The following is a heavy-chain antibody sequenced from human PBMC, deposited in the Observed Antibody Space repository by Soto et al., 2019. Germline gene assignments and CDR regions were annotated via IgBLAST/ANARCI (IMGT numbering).Heavy chain of an antibody. CDR3: ARYGSSNWVDP. CDR1: GFTFSTYS. Sequence: EVQLVESGGGLVKRGGSLRLSCAASGFTFSTYSMNWVRQAPGKGLEWVSSISSSSSHIYYADSVQGRFTISRDNAKNSLYLQMNSLRAEDTAVYYCARYGSSNWVDPWGQGTLVTVSS. D-gene: IGHD6-6*01. CDR2: ISSSSSHI. V-gene: IGHV3-21*01. J-gene: IGHJ5*02.